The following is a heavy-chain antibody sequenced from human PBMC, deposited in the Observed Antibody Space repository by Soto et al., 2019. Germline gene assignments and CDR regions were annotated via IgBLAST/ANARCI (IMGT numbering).Heavy chain of an antibody. J-gene: IGHJ4*02. V-gene: IGHV3-30*18. CDR3: AKGPEYSGYDYYFDY. CDR2: ISYDGSNK. Sequence: GGSLRLSCAASGFTFSSYGMHWVRQAPGKGLEWVAVISYDGSNKYYADSVKGRFTISRDNSKNTLYLQMNSLRAEDTAVYYCAKGPEYSGYDYYFDYWGQGTLVTVSS. D-gene: IGHD5-12*01. CDR1: GFTFSSYG.